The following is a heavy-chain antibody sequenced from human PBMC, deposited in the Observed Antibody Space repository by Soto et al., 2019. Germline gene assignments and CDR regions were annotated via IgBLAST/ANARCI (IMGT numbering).Heavy chain of an antibody. J-gene: IGHJ4*02. CDR1: GFTFSSYA. CDR2: XSXSXGXT. Sequence: GGSLRLSCAASGFTFSSYAISWVRQAPGKGXEXVXXXSXSXGXTXXXXSVKGRFTISRDNSKNTLYLQMNSLRAEDTAVYYCAKFKSGHFDYWGQGTLVTVSS. CDR3: AKFKSGHFDY. V-gene: IGHV3-23*01. D-gene: IGHD3-3*01.